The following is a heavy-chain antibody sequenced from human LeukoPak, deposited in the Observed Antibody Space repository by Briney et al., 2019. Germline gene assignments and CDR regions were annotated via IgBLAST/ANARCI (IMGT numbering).Heavy chain of an antibody. Sequence: GGPLRLSCAASGFIVSSIYISWVRQAPGKGLEWVSVIYTGGTTYYSDSVKGRFTISRDDSKNTVYLQMNSLRAEDTAIYYCVVDRYCSGGSCSDAFDLWGPGTIGTVSS. CDR1: GFIVSSIY. V-gene: IGHV3-53*01. CDR3: VVDRYCSGGSCSDAFDL. D-gene: IGHD2-15*01. J-gene: IGHJ3*01. CDR2: IYTGGTT.